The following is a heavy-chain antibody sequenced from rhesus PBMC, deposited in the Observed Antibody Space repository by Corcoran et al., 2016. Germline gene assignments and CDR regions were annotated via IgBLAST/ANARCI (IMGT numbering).Heavy chain of an antibody. V-gene: IGHV3-22*01. CDR2: INTGGGYP. CDR1: GFTFSSYY. Sequence: EVQLVESGGGLVQPGGSLRLSCAASGFTFSSYYMYWIRQAPGKGLQWVSAINTGGGYPCYPDSVKGLFTISKEDAQNTLSLQMDSLMAEDTAVYYCAKNGIYSDSGSYYYSYGLDSWGQGVVVTVSS. D-gene: IGHD3-16*01. CDR3: AKNGIYSDSGSYYYSYGLDS. J-gene: IGHJ6*01.